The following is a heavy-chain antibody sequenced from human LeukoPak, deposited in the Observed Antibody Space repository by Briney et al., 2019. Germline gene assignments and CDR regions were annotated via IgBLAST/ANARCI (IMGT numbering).Heavy chain of an antibody. V-gene: IGHV3-11*01. D-gene: IGHD3-10*01. Sequence: PGGSLRLSCAASGFTFSDYYMSWIRQAPGKGLEWVSYISSSGSTIYYANSVKGRFTISRDNAKNSLYLQMNSLRAEDTAVYYCARDKNQVRGVIAYWGQGTLVTVSS. J-gene: IGHJ4*02. CDR2: ISSSGSTI. CDR1: GFTFSDYY. CDR3: ARDKNQVRGVIAY.